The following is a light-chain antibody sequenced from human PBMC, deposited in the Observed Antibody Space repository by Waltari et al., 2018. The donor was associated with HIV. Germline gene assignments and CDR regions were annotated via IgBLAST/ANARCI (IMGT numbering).Light chain of an antibody. V-gene: IGLV2-23*01. J-gene: IGLJ2*01. CDR2: EGS. CDR1: SSDVGSYNL. Sequence: QSALTQPASVSGSPGQSITLSCTGTSSDVGSYNLVSWYQQHPGKAPKRMIYEGSKRPSVVSNRFSGSKSGNTASLTISGLQAEDEADYYCCSYAGSSTSVVFGGGTKLTVL. CDR3: CSYAGSSTSVV.